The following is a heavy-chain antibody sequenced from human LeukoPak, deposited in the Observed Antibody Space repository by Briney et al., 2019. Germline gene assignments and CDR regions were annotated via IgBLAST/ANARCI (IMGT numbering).Heavy chain of an antibody. CDR1: GFTFSNYW. CDR3: AKGRVVVVPAAIHGTFDY. V-gene: IGHV3-23*01. D-gene: IGHD2-2*02. J-gene: IGHJ4*02. CDR2: ISGSGGST. Sequence: PGGSLRLSCAASGFTFSNYWMSWVRQAPGKGLEWVSAISGSGGSTYYADSVKGRFTISTNNSKNTLYLQMNSLRAEDTAVYYCAKGRVVVVPAAIHGTFDYWGQETLVTVSS.